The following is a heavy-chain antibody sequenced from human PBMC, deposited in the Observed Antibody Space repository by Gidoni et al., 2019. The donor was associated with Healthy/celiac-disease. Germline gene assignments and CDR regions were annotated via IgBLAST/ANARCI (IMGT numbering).Heavy chain of an antibody. Sequence: EVQLVESGGGLVKPGGSLRLSCAASGFTFSSSSMNWVRQAPGKGLEWVSSISSSSSYIYYADSVKGRFTISRDNAKNSLYLQMNSLRAEDTAVYYCARMTGDHAFDIWGQGTMVTVSS. D-gene: IGHD7-27*01. CDR1: GFTFSSSS. CDR2: ISSSSSYI. V-gene: IGHV3-21*01. J-gene: IGHJ3*02. CDR3: ARMTGDHAFDI.